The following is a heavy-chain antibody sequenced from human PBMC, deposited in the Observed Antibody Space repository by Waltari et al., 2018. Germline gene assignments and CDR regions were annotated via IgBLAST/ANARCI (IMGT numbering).Heavy chain of an antibody. CDR1: GYTFTGYY. J-gene: IGHJ5*02. V-gene: IGHV1-2*02. CDR3: ARDVGIAAASWFDP. Sequence: QVQLVQSGAEVKKPGASVKVSCKASGYTFTGYYMHWVRQAPGQGLEWMGWINPNRGGTNYAQKFQGRVTMTRDTSISTAYMELSRLRSDDTAVYYCARDVGIAAASWFDPWGQGTLVTVSS. D-gene: IGHD6-13*01. CDR2: INPNRGGT.